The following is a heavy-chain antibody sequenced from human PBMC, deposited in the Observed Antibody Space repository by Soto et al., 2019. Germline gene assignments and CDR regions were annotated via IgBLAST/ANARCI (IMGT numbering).Heavy chain of an antibody. CDR2: IYHSWST. J-gene: IGHJ4*02. D-gene: IGHD5-12*01. Sequence: QLQLQESGSGLVKPSQTLSLTCAVSGGSISSGGYSWSWIRQPPGKGLEWIGYIYHSWSTSYNPSLKTRVTISVDRSKHQFSLKLSSVTAADTAVYYCAAGGGLPRYYWGQGTLVTVSS. CDR1: GGSISSGGYS. CDR3: AAGGGLPRYY. V-gene: IGHV4-30-2*01.